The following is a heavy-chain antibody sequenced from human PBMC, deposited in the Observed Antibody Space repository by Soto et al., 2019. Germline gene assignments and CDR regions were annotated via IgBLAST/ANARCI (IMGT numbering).Heavy chain of an antibody. D-gene: IGHD6-13*01. CDR1: GGSISSYY. Sequence: PSETLSLTCTVSGGSISSYYWSWIRQPPGKGLEWIGYIYYSGSTNYNPSLKSRVTISVDTSKNQFSLKLSSVTAADMAVYYCARYRAIAAAGRGYYYYGMDVWGQGTTVTVS. J-gene: IGHJ6*02. CDR3: ARYRAIAAAGRGYYYYGMDV. V-gene: IGHV4-59*01. CDR2: IYYSGST.